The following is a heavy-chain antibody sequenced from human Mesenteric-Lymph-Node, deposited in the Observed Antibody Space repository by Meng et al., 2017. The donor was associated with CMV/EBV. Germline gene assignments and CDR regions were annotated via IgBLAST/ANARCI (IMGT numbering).Heavy chain of an antibody. D-gene: IGHD6-13*01. Sequence: ASVKVSCKASGYTFTSYDINWVRQATGQGLEWMGWISAYNGNTNYAQKLQGRVTMTTDTSTSTAYMELRSLRSDDTAVYYCARDGTAAAGIGVPLDYWGQGTLVTVSS. CDR2: ISAYNGNT. CDR3: ARDGTAAAGIGVPLDY. J-gene: IGHJ4*02. V-gene: IGHV1-18*01. CDR1: GYTFTSYD.